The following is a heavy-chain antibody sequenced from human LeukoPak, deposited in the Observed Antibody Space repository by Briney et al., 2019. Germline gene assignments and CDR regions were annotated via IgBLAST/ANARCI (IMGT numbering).Heavy chain of an antibody. Sequence: GGTLRLSCAASGFTFSSYGMNWVRQAPGKGLEWVSAISGSGGSTYYADSVKGRFSISRDDLKNTLYLQMTNLRAEDTAVYYCAKDGAWLRFDDWGQGILVTVSS. CDR2: ISGSGGST. V-gene: IGHV3-23*01. D-gene: IGHD5-12*01. CDR3: AKDGAWLRFDD. CDR1: GFTFSSYG. J-gene: IGHJ4*02.